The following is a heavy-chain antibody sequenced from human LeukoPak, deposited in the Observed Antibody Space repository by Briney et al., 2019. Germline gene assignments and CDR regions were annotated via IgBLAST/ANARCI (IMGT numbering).Heavy chain of an antibody. Sequence: GGSLRLSCTTSGFSFNDYSLNWVRQAPGKGLEWVASISGNRAHIVYSDLVRGRFTVSRDNAKNSLYLQMNSLRAEDTAVYYCAELGITMIGGVWGKGTTVTISS. D-gene: IGHD3-10*02. CDR2: ISGNRAHI. CDR3: AELGITMIGGV. V-gene: IGHV3-21*01. J-gene: IGHJ6*04. CDR1: GFSFNDYS.